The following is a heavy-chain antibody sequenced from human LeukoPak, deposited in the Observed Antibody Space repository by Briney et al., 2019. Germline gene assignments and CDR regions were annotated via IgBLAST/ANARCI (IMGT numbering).Heavy chain of an antibody. D-gene: IGHD3-3*01. J-gene: IGHJ4*02. CDR1: GYTFTSYG. CDR2: ISAYNGNT. Sequence: VASVKVSCKASGYTFTSYGISWVRQAPGQGLEWMGWISAYNGNTNYAQKLQGRVTMTTDTSTSTAYMELRSLRSDDTAVYYCARVPLFRFFWRYYFDYWGQGTLVTVSS. CDR3: ARVPLFRFFWRYYFDY. V-gene: IGHV1-18*01.